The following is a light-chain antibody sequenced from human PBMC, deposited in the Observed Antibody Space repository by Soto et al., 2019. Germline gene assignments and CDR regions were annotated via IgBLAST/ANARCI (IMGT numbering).Light chain of an antibody. CDR1: SSNIGSNY. CDR3: AAWDDSLSGHV. J-gene: IGLJ1*01. V-gene: IGLV1-47*01. Sequence: QSVLTQPPSASGTPGQRVTISCSGSSSNIGSNYVYWYQQLPGTAPKLLIYRNNQRPSGVPDRFSGSKSGTSASLAISGLRSEDEADYYCAAWDDSLSGHVSGTGTMLTDL. CDR2: RNN.